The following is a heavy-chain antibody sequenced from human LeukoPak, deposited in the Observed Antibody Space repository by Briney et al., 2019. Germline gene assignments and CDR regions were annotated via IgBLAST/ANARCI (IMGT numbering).Heavy chain of an antibody. J-gene: IGHJ5*02. D-gene: IGHD2-15*01. CDR2: IYTSGCT. Sequence: SQTLSLTCTVSGGSISSGSYYWSWIRQPAGKGLEWIGRIYTSGCTNYNPSLKSRVTISVGTSKNQFSLKLSSVTAADTAVYYCARGATLQYCSGGSCYWSWFDPWGQGTLVTVSS. V-gene: IGHV4-61*02. CDR3: ARGATLQYCSGGSCYWSWFDP. CDR1: GGSISSGSYY.